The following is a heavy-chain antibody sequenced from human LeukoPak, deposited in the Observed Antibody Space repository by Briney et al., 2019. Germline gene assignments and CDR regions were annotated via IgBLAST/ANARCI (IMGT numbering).Heavy chain of an antibody. Sequence: PGGSLRLSCAASGFTFDDYAMHWVRQAPGKGLEWVSLISWDGGSTYYADSGKGRFTISRDNSKNSLYLQMNSLRAEDTALYYCATLDYYDSSGYFSRDAFDIWGQGTMVTVSS. V-gene: IGHV3-43D*03. D-gene: IGHD3-22*01. CDR2: ISWDGGST. J-gene: IGHJ3*02. CDR1: GFTFDDYA. CDR3: ATLDYYDSSGYFSRDAFDI.